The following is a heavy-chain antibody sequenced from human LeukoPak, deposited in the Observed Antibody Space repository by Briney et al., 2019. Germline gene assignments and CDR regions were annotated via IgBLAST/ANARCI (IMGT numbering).Heavy chain of an antibody. J-gene: IGHJ6*04. D-gene: IGHD5-18*01. Sequence: GGSLRLSCAASGVTSDDYAMHWVRQAPGKGLEWVSLISWDGGSTYYADSVKGRFTISRDNIKNSLYLQMNSLRAEDTALYYCAKTLVGYSYGTDYYGMDVWGKGTTVTVSS. CDR1: GVTSDDYA. V-gene: IGHV3-43D*04. CDR2: ISWDGGST. CDR3: AKTLVGYSYGTDYYGMDV.